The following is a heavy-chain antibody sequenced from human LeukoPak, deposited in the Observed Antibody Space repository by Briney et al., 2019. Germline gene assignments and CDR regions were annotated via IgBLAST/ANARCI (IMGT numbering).Heavy chain of an antibody. CDR3: AREDDWNYEDY. J-gene: IGHJ4*02. CDR1: GFTFSNYW. D-gene: IGHD1-7*01. V-gene: IGHV3-7*01. Sequence: PGGALRLSCAASGFTFSNYWMSFVRQAPGEGLEWVANIKQDVSEKYYVNSVKGRFTISRDNAKNSLYLKMNSKRDEDTAIYFCAREDDWNYEDYWGQGTLVTVSS. CDR2: IKQDVSEK.